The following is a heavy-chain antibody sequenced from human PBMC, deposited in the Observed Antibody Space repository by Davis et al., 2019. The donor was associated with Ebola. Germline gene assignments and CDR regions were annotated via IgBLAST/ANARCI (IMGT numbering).Heavy chain of an antibody. J-gene: IGHJ6*02. Sequence: GGSLRLSCKASGYTFTSYSIGWVRQMPGKGLEWMGIIYPGDSDTSYSPSFQGQVTISADKSISTAYLQWSSLKASDTAMYYCARQQKYYYGMDVWGQGTTVTVSS. CDR3: ARQQKYYYGMDV. CDR2: IYPGDSDT. CDR1: GYTFTSYS. V-gene: IGHV5-51*01.